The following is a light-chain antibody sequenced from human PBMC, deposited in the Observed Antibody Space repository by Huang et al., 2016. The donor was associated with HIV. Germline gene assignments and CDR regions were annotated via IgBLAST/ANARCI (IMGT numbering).Light chain of an antibody. CDR3: QHYNHWPYT. CDR1: QGFSSD. CDR2: GAS. Sequence: EIVMTQSPATLSVSPGERVTLSCRASQGFSSDLAWYQQKPGQAPRLLIYGASTRAAGVPGRFSGRESGTEFTLTIRGLQSEDFAVYYCQHYNHWPYTFGQGTKLEMK. J-gene: IGKJ2*01. V-gene: IGKV3-15*01.